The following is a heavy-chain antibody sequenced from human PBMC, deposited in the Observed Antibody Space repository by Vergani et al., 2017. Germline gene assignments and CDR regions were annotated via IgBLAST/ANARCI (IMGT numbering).Heavy chain of an antibody. J-gene: IGHJ4*02. Sequence: QERLVQSGTEVRKSGASVKVSCKASGHTFTGHQIHWFRQVPGQGFQWMGWIKADSGGSNSAQKFQGRVTMTRDTSISTIYMQLSSLRFDDTAIYYCARGDYGILTGYRYWGQGTLVTVSA. D-gene: IGHD3-9*01. CDR1: GHTFTGHQ. V-gene: IGHV1-2*02. CDR2: IKADSGGS. CDR3: ARGDYGILTGYRY.